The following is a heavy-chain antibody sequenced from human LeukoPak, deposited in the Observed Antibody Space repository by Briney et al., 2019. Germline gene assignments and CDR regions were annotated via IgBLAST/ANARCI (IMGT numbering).Heavy chain of an antibody. CDR2: IYYSGST. CDR1: GGSVSSGSYY. CDR3: ARDHPSRGYYRPYYGMDV. J-gene: IGHJ6*04. V-gene: IGHV4-61*01. D-gene: IGHD3-3*01. Sequence: SETLSLTCTVSGGSVSSGSYYWSWIRQPPGKGLEWLGYIYYSGSTNYNPSLKSRVTISVDTSKNQFSLKLSSVTAADTAVYYCARDHPSRGYYRPYYGMDVWGKGTTVTVSS.